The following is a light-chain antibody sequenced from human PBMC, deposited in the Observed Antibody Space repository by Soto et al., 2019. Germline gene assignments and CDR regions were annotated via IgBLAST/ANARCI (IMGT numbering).Light chain of an antibody. CDR2: EVT. Sequence: QSVLTQPASVSGSPGQSITSSGTGTSVDIGSYNRVSWYQQHPGKAPKLIIYEVTDRPSGVSNRFSGSKSGNTASLTISGLQAEDEAEYYCSSYTNINTRACVFGTGTKVTVL. J-gene: IGLJ1*01. CDR1: SVDIGSYNR. V-gene: IGLV2-14*01. CDR3: SSYTNINTRACV.